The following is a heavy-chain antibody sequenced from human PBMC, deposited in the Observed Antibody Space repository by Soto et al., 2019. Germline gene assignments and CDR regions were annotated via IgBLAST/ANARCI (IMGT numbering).Heavy chain of an antibody. CDR2: ISWNSGSI. CDR3: AKDLGVGYYPVTFDY. CDR1: GFTFDDYA. V-gene: IGHV3-9*01. D-gene: IGHD3-22*01. Sequence: EVQLVESGGGLVQPGRSLRLSCAASGFTFDDYAMHWVRQAPGKGLEWVSGISWNSGSIGYADSGKGRFTISSDNAKHSLSLLMNRLRAEDTALYYCAKDLGVGYYPVTFDYWGQGTLVTVSS. J-gene: IGHJ4*02.